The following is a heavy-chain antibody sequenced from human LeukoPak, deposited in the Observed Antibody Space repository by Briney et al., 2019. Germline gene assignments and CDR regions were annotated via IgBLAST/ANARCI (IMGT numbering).Heavy chain of an antibody. V-gene: IGHV3-7*01. J-gene: IGHJ4*02. D-gene: IGHD3-3*01. CDR2: IKQDGSEK. CDR1: GFTFSSYW. Sequence: GGSLRLSCAASGFTFSSYWMSWVRQAPGKGLEWVANIKQDGSEKYYVDSVKGRFTISRDNAKNLLYLQMSSLRAEDTAVYYCARDPGIFGEDYWGQGTLVTVSS. CDR3: ARDPGIFGEDY.